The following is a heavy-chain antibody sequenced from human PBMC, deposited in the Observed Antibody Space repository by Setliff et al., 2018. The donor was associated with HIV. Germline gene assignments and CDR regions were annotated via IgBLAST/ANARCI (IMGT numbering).Heavy chain of an antibody. V-gene: IGHV4-4*02. J-gene: IGHJ4*02. CDR2: IDHSGST. CDR3: ARMVRHYYDSSGYYFDY. D-gene: IGHD3-22*01. Sequence: SETLSLTCAVSGGSISSSNWWSWIRQPPGKGLEWIGEIDHSGSTNYNPSLKSRVTISVDKSKNQFSLKLSSVAAADTAVYYCARMVRHYYDSSGYYFDYWGQGTLVTVSS. CDR1: GGSISSSNW.